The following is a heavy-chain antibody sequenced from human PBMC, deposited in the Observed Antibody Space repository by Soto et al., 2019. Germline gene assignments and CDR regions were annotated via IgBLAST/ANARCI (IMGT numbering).Heavy chain of an antibody. D-gene: IGHD2-2*01. V-gene: IGHV4-30-2*01. Sequence: PSETLSLTCAVSGGSISSGGYSWSWIRQPPGKGLEWIWYIFHSGSTYYNPSLKSRVTISVDRSKNQFSLKLSSVTAADTAVYYCARGRYCISTSCYAAGSWFDPWGQGTLVTVSS. CDR1: GGSISSGGYS. J-gene: IGHJ5*02. CDR3: ARGRYCISTSCYAAGSWFDP. CDR2: IFHSGST.